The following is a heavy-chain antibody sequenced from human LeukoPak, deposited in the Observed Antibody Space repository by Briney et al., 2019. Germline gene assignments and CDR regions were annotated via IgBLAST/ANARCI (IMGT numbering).Heavy chain of an antibody. CDR2: LRYDGSNK. J-gene: IGHJ6*02. D-gene: IGHD2-15*01. V-gene: IGHV3-30*02. CDR3: AKDTVSRYCSGGSCLGAMDV. Sequence: GGSLRLSCAASGFTFSSYGMYWVRQAPGKGLEWVAFLRYDGSNKYYADSVKGRFTISRDNSKNTLYLQMSSLSAEDTAVYYCAKDTVSRYCSGGSCLGAMDVWGQGTTVTVSS. CDR1: GFTFSSYG.